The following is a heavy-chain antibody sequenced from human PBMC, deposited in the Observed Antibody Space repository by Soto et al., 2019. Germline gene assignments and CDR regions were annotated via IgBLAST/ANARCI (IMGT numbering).Heavy chain of an antibody. CDR1: GYTFTAYG. Sequence: QVQLVQSGAEVRKPGASVKVSCEASGYTFTAYGISWVRQAPGQGLEWMGWISTYNGYTKYAQKIQGRVTMTIDTSTSTAYMERRSLRSDYTAVYYCARDQVAVAGTDNWFDPWGQGTLVTVSS. CDR2: ISTYNGYT. J-gene: IGHJ5*02. D-gene: IGHD2-15*01. V-gene: IGHV1-18*04. CDR3: ARDQVAVAGTDNWFDP.